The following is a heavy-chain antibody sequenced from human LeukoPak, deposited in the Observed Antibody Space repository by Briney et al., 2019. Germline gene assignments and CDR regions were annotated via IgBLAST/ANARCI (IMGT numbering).Heavy chain of an antibody. V-gene: IGHV3-30*18. Sequence: PGGSLRLSCAASGFTFSSYGMHWVRQAPGKGLEWVAALSHDGNNEFYADSVKGRFTISRDNSKNTLYLQMNSLRAGDTAAFYCAKDNYYGSSAVIDYWGQGTLATVSS. J-gene: IGHJ4*02. CDR3: AKDNYYGSSAVIDY. D-gene: IGHD3-22*01. CDR1: GFTFSSYG. CDR2: LSHDGNNE.